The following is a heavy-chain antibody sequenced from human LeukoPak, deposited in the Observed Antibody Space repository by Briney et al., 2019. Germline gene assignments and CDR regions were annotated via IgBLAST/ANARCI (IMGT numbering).Heavy chain of an antibody. CDR3: ARETNRHYSSGWYDY. J-gene: IGHJ4*02. Sequence: GGSLRLSCAASGFTFSSYAMHWVRQAPGKGLEWVAVISYDGSNKYYADSVKGRFTISRDNSKNTLYLQMNSLRAEDTAVYYCARETNRHYSSGWYDYWGQGTLVTVSS. CDR1: GFTFSSYA. CDR2: ISYDGSNK. D-gene: IGHD6-19*01. V-gene: IGHV3-30-3*01.